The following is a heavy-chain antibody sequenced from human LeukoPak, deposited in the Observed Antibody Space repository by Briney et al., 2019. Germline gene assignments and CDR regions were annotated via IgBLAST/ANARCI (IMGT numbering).Heavy chain of an antibody. D-gene: IGHD5-24*01. J-gene: IGHJ4*02. CDR2: INPNSGGT. CDR3: ARPDRWLQFDY. V-gene: IGHV1-2*02. Sequence: ASVKVSCKASGYTFTNYDISWVRQAPGQGLEWMGWINPNSGGTNYAQKFQGRVTMTRDTSISTAYMELSRLRSDDTAVYYCARPDRWLQFDYWGQGTLVTVSS. CDR1: GYTFTNYD.